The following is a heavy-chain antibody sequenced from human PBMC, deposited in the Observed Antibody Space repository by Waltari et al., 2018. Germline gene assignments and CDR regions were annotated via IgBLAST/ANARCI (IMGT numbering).Heavy chain of an antibody. CDR3: AADRGNGLYFDY. D-gene: IGHD2-15*01. Sequence: QVQLQESGPGLVKPSGTLSLTCVVSGASISSNYWWGVVRQSPGKGLEWIGQIQPSGSTYSTPSLQSRVSVSLDKSKNQFSLSLYFVSDADTAVYYCAADRGNGLYFDYWGQGTLVTVSS. J-gene: IGHJ4*02. CDR2: IQPSGST. V-gene: IGHV4-4*02. CDR1: GASISSNYW.